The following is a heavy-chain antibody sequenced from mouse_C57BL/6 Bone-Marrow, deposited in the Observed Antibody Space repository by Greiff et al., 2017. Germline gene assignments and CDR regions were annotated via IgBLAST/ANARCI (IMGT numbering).Heavy chain of an antibody. CDR3: ARHGSSLAWFAY. CDR1: GFTFSSYG. V-gene: IGHV5-6*01. J-gene: IGHJ3*01. CDR2: ISSGGSYT. D-gene: IGHD1-1*01. Sequence: DVQLQESGGDLVKPGGSLKLSCAASGFTFSSYGMSWVRQTPDKRLEWVATISSGGSYTYYPDSVKGRFTISRDNAKKTLYLQMSSLKSEDTAMYYCARHGSSLAWFAYWGQGTLVTVSA.